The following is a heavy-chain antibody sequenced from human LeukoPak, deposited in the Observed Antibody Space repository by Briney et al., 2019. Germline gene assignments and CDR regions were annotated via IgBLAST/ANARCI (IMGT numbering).Heavy chain of an antibody. J-gene: IGHJ5*02. Sequence: PGGSLRLSCAASGFTFSSYAMSWVRQAPGKGLEWVSAIRGSGGSTYYADSVKGRFTISRDNSKNTLYLQMNSLRAEDTAVYYCAKAYYGSGSYYNSWFDPWGQGTLVTVSS. CDR1: GFTFSSYA. CDR3: AKAYYGSGSYYNSWFDP. V-gene: IGHV3-23*01. CDR2: IRGSGGST. D-gene: IGHD3-10*01.